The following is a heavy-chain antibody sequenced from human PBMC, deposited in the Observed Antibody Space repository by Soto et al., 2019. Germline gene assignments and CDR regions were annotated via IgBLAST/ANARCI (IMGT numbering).Heavy chain of an antibody. V-gene: IGHV4-59*01. Sequence: PSETLSLTCTVSGDSISSYYWSWIRQPPGKGLEWIGYIYYSGSTNYNPSLKSRVTISVDTSKNQFSLKLSSVTAADTAVYYCARAAYGSGSSPGDYYYYGMDVWGQGTTVTVSS. CDR3: ARAAYGSGSSPGDYYYYGMDV. D-gene: IGHD3-10*01. CDR2: IYYSGST. J-gene: IGHJ6*02. CDR1: GDSISSYY.